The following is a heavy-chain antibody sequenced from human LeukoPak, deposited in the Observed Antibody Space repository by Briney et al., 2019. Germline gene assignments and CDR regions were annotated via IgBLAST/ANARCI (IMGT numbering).Heavy chain of an antibody. J-gene: IGHJ4*02. CDR3: TLIQGWGSGSYYRDF. CDR1: GFTFSSYS. CDR2: ISDSGGRT. V-gene: IGHV3-23*01. D-gene: IGHD3-10*01. Sequence: PGGSLRLSCAASGFTFSSYSMNWVRQAPGKGLEWVAGISDSGGRTNYADSVKGRFTISRDNPKNTLYLQMNSLKTEDTAVYYCTLIQGWGSGSYYRDFWGQGTLVTVSS.